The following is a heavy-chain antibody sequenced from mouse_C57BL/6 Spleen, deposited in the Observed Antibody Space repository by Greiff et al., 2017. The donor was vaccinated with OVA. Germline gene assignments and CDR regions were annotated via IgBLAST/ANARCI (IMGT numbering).Heavy chain of an antibody. D-gene: IGHD2-3*01. V-gene: IGHV5-17*01. CDR3: AREDGYYVDY. Sequence: EVHLVESGGGLVKPGGSLKLSCAASGFTFSDYGMHWVRQAPEKGLEWVAYISSGSSTIYYADTVKGRFTISRDNAKNTLFLQMTSLRSEDTAMYYCAREDGYYVDYWGQGTTLTVSS. J-gene: IGHJ2*01. CDR2: ISSGSSTI. CDR1: GFTFSDYG.